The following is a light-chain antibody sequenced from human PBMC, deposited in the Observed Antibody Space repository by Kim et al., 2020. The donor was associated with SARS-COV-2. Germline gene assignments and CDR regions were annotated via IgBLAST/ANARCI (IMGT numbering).Light chain of an antibody. CDR3: GTWDSGLSAWV. CDR1: DSNIGNIY. J-gene: IGLJ3*02. V-gene: IGLV1-51*01. CDR2: DYN. Sequence: GHQVTIAGSVSDSNIGNIYVAWYNQVPRTPPPLLMFDYNQRPTGIPDRFSGSKSGTSATLVITGLQPGDEADYYCGTWDSGLSAWVFGGGTQLTVL.